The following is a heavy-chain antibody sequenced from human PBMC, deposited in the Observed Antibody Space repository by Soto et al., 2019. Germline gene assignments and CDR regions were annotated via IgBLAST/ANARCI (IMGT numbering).Heavy chain of an antibody. CDR3: ARGVVVPAAMLISWFDP. CDR2: IGTAGDT. CDR1: GFTFSSYD. V-gene: IGHV3-13*01. D-gene: IGHD2-2*01. Sequence: GSLRLSCAASGFTFSSYDMHWVRQATGKGLEWVSAIGTAGDTYYPGSVKGRFTISRENAKNSLYLQMNSLRAEDTAVYYCARGVVVPAAMLISWFDPWGQGTQVTSPQ. J-gene: IGHJ5*02.